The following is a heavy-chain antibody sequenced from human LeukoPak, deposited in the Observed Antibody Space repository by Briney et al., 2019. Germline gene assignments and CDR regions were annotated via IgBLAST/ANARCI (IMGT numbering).Heavy chain of an antibody. CDR3: ARRDYDFWSGSEGNWFDP. CDR2: INPNSGGT. D-gene: IGHD3-3*01. CDR1: GYTFTGYY. Sequence: ASVKVSCKASGYTFTGYYMHWVRQAPGQGLEWMGWINPNSGGTNYAQKFQGRVTMTRDTSISTAYMELSRLRSDDTAVYYCARRDYDFWSGSEGNWFDPWGQGTLVTVSS. V-gene: IGHV1-2*02. J-gene: IGHJ5*02.